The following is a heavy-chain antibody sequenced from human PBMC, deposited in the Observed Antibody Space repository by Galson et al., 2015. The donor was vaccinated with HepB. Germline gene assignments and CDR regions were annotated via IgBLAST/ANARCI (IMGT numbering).Heavy chain of an antibody. V-gene: IGHV3-33*08. CDR2: IWYDGSNK. J-gene: IGHJ4*02. D-gene: IGHD4-17*01. Sequence: SLRLSCAASGFTFSSYAMHWVRQAPGKGLEWVAVIWYDGSNKYYADSVKGRFTISRDNSKNTLYLQMNSLRAEDTAVYYCARDPSPTFNTVTRPYFDYWGQGTLVTVSS. CDR3: ARDPSPTFNTVTRPYFDY. CDR1: GFTFSSYA.